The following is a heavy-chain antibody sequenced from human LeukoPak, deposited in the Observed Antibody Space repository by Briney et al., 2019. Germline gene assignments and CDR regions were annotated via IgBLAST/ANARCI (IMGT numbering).Heavy chain of an antibody. Sequence: ASVKVSCKASGYTFTSYGISWVRQAPGQGLEWMGWISAYNGNTDYTQKLQGRVTMTTDTSTSTAYMELRSLRSDDTAVYYCATPARGRASGSFYGYWGQGTLVTVSS. CDR1: GYTFTSYG. CDR2: ISAYNGNT. D-gene: IGHD1-26*01. CDR3: ATPARGRASGSFYGY. V-gene: IGHV1-18*01. J-gene: IGHJ4*02.